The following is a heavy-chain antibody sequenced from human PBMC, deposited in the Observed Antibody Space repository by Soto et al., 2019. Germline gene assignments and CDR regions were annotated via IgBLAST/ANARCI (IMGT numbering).Heavy chain of an antibody. J-gene: IGHJ4*02. V-gene: IGHV4-4*07. Sequence: SETLSLTCTVSGVSISNYYWTWIRQPAGKGLEWIGRIFTSGSTNYNPSLRGRVTMSVDTSKNLFSLKLSSVTAADTAVYYCAAAVGYYFVDYWGQGTLVTVSS. CDR2: IFTSGST. D-gene: IGHD3-3*01. CDR1: GVSISNYY. CDR3: AAAVGYYFVDY.